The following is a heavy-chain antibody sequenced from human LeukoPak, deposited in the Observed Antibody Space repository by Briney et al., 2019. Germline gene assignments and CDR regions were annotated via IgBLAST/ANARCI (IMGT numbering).Heavy chain of an antibody. Sequence: SETLSLTCTVSGGSISRGDNYWTWIRQPPGKGLEWIGYIYYSGSTYYNPSLKSRVTISVDTSKNQFSLKLSSVTAADTAVYYCARRTVATISFDYWGQGTLVTVSS. CDR2: IYYSGST. D-gene: IGHD5-12*01. CDR3: ARRTVATISFDY. CDR1: GGSISRGDNY. V-gene: IGHV4-30-4*08. J-gene: IGHJ4*02.